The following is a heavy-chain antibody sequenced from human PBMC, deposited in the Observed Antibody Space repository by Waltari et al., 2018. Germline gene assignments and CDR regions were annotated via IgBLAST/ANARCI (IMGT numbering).Heavy chain of an antibody. CDR2: IYSGGST. CDR1: GFTVSSNY. D-gene: IGHD4-17*01. Sequence: EVQLVESGGGLIQPGGSLRLSCAASGFTVSSNYMSWVRQAPGKGLELVSVIYSGGSTYYADSVKGRFTISRDNSKNTLYLQMNSLRAEDTAVYYCARLTTDYYYGMDVWGQGTTVTVSS. CDR3: ARLTTDYYYGMDV. V-gene: IGHV3-53*01. J-gene: IGHJ6*02.